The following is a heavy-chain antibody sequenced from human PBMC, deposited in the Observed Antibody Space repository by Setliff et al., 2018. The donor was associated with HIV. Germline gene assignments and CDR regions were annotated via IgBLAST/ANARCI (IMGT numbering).Heavy chain of an antibody. Sequence: ASETLSLTCNVSGASISNYYWTWIRQSPGNRLEWLGYITDSGNTNYNPSLRRRVTISADTSKNQVSLRLRSVTAADTAVYYCARETQQSYNIVTGYNYYYGIDVWGQGTTVTVSS. D-gene: IGHD3-9*01. CDR3: ARETQQSYNIVTGYNYYYGIDV. CDR1: GASISNYY. CDR2: ITDSGNT. V-gene: IGHV4-59*01. J-gene: IGHJ6*02.